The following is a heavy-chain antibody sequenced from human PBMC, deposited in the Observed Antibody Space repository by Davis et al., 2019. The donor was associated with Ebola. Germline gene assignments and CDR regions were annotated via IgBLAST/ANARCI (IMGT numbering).Heavy chain of an antibody. D-gene: IGHD1-1*01. CDR1: GFTLSSYA. J-gene: IGHJ4*02. Sequence: AGSLRLSCAASGFTLSSYAMHWVRQAPGKGLERVAVIWYDGTNKYYADSVKGRFSVSRDDSKNTLYLQMDSLRAEDTAVYYCARVPGYWSGHIDSWGQGTLVTVSS. V-gene: IGHV3-33*01. CDR2: IWYDGTNK. CDR3: ARVPGYWSGHIDS.